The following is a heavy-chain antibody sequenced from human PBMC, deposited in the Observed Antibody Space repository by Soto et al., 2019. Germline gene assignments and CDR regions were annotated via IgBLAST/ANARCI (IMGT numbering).Heavy chain of an antibody. J-gene: IGHJ4*02. CDR3: AKSRVARIAAAGTSFDY. Sequence: ASVKVSCKASGYTFSIFHIHWVRQAPGQGLEWMGEINPSGGATNYAQKFQGRVTMTRDTSTSTVYMELSSLRSEDTAVYYCAKSRVARIAAAGTSFDYWGQGTLVTVSS. V-gene: IGHV1-46*01. CDR2: INPSGGAT. CDR1: GYTFSIFH. D-gene: IGHD6-13*01.